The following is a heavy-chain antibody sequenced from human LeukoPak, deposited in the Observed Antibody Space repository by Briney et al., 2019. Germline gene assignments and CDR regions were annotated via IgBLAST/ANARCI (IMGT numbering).Heavy chain of an antibody. D-gene: IGHD2-15*01. CDR3: ARTGSGGDLDI. V-gene: IGHV3-74*01. J-gene: IGHJ3*02. Sequence: GGSLRLSCAASGFTFSNHWLHWVRQAPGKGLVWVSRINGGGTSTIYAGSVKGRFTISRDNAKSTVYLPMHSMRAEDTDVYYCARTGSGGDLDIWGQGTMVTVSS. CDR2: INGGGTST. CDR1: GFTFSNHW.